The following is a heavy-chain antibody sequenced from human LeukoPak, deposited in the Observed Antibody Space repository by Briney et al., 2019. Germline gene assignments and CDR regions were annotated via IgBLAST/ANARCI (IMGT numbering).Heavy chain of an antibody. Sequence: PSETLSLTCTVSGGSISSGSYYWSWIRQPAGKGLEWIGRVYSSGSTDYNPSLKSRLSISVDTSKIQFSLRLSSVTVADTAVYYCARTPLRGATFFTSYPNWFDTWGQGTLVTVSS. CDR2: VYSSGST. D-gene: IGHD3-10*01. J-gene: IGHJ5*02. CDR1: GGSISSGSYY. V-gene: IGHV4-61*02. CDR3: ARTPLRGATFFTSYPNWFDT.